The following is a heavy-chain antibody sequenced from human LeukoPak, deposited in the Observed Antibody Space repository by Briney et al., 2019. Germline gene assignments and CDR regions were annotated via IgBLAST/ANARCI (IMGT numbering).Heavy chain of an antibody. CDR1: GYTFTSYG. D-gene: IGHD2-2*01. V-gene: IGHV1-18*01. J-gene: IGHJ6*02. CDR2: ISAYNGNT. CDR3: ARRGYCSSTSCYPCWGYYYYYGMDV. Sequence: ASVTVSCKASGYTFTSYGISWVRQAPGQGLEWMGWISAYNGNTNYAQKLQGRVTMTTDTSTSTAYMELRSLRSDDTAVYYCARRGYCSSTSCYPCWGYYYYYGMDVWGQGTTVTVSS.